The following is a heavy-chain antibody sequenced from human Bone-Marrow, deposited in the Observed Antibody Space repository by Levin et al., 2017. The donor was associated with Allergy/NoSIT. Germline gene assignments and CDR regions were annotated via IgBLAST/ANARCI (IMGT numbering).Heavy chain of an antibody. D-gene: IGHD4-17*01. CDR1: GYTFTGYY. Sequence: AASVKVSCKASGYTFTGYYMHWVRQAPGQGLEWMGWINPNSGGTNYAQKFQGRVTMTRDTSISTAYMELSRLRSDDTAVYYCARDRTVTTLGWFDPWGQGTLVTVSS. V-gene: IGHV1-2*02. CDR3: ARDRTVTTLGWFDP. J-gene: IGHJ5*02. CDR2: INPNSGGT.